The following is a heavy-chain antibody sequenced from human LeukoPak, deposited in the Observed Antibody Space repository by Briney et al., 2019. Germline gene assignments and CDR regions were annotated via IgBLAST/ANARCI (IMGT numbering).Heavy chain of an antibody. D-gene: IGHD6-13*01. V-gene: IGHV1-8*01. CDR1: GYTFTSSD. CDR2: INPKSGRT. CDR3: ARGRSGLAAAGTYDY. J-gene: IGHJ4*02. Sequence: ASVKVSCKASGYTFTSSDINWVRQATGPGLEWMGWINPKSGRTGYAKKFQARVSMTMNTSISTAYMEVSSLRFEDTAVYYCARGRSGLAAAGTYDYWGQGTLITVSS.